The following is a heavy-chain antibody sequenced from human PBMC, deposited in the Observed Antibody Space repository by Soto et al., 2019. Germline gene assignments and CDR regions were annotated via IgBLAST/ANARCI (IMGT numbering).Heavy chain of an antibody. V-gene: IGHV4-30-2*01. D-gene: IGHD4-17*01. CDR3: ARAHYGDYGYGMDV. J-gene: IGHJ6*02. CDR2: IYHSGTT. CDR1: GGSISSGGYS. Sequence: QPQLQESGSGLVKPSQTLSLTCAVSGGSISSGGYSWSWIRQPPGKGLEWIGYIYHSGTTYYNPSLKSRVTISVDRSKNQFSLKLSSVTAADTAVYYCARAHYGDYGYGMDVWGQGTTVTVS.